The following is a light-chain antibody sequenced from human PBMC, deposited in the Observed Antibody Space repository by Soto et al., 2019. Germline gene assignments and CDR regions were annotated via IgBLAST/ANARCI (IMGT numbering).Light chain of an antibody. J-gene: IGKJ4*01. CDR3: QQRSNWPLT. CDR1: QSVSSY. V-gene: IGKV3-11*01. CDR2: DAS. Sequence: EIVLTQSPATLSLSPGERATLSCRASQSVSSYLAWYQQKPGQAPRLLIYDASNRATGIPARFRGSGSGTDFTLTISSLEPEDCAVYYCQQRSNWPLTFGGGTKVEI.